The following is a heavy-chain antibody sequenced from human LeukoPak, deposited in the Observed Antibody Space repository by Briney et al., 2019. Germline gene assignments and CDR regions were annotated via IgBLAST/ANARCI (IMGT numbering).Heavy chain of an antibody. CDR1: GGSISGYY. CDR3: AREYYDSSGFVN. D-gene: IGHD3-22*01. J-gene: IGHJ4*02. Sequence: SETLSLTCTVSGGSISGYYCFWIRQPPGKGLDLIGYIYSSGITNYNPSLKSRVTISVDTSKNQFSLKLTSVTAADTAVYYCAREYYDSSGFVNWGQGTLVTVSS. CDR2: IYSSGIT. V-gene: IGHV4-59*01.